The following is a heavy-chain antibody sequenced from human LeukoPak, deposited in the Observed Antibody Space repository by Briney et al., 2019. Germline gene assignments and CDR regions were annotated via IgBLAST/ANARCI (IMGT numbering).Heavy chain of an antibody. V-gene: IGHV3-30*02. J-gene: IGHJ4*02. CDR3: AKDRGSRNEILTGRPRASMDFDY. CDR2: IRYDGSNK. CDR1: GFTFSSYG. Sequence: GGSLRLSCVASGFTFSSYGMHWVRQAPGKGLEWVAFIRYDGSNKHYADAVKGRFTISRDNSKNTLYLQIYSLRAEDTAMYYCAKDRGSRNEILTGRPRASMDFDYWGQGTLVTVSS. D-gene: IGHD3-9*01.